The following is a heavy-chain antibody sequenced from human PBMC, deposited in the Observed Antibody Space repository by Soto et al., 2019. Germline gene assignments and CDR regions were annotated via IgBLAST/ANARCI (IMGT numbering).Heavy chain of an antibody. CDR1: GGTFSSYA. CDR2: IIPIFGTA. CDR3: ARVKHYYDSSGYYDRQIPGYFDY. Sequence: SVKVSCKASGGTFSSYAISWGRQAPGQGLEWMGGIIPIFGTANYAQKFQGRVTITADESTSTAYMELSSLRSEDTAVYYCARVKHYYDSSGYYDRQIPGYFDYRGQGTLVTVSS. J-gene: IGHJ4*02. D-gene: IGHD3-22*01. V-gene: IGHV1-69*13.